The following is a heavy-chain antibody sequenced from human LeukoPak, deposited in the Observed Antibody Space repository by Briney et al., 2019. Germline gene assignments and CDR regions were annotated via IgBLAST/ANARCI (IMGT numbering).Heavy chain of an antibody. D-gene: IGHD2-2*01. CDR1: GFPFSSYW. CDR2: IKQDGSKK. CDR3: AREDCSSTSCYHDY. Sequence: GGSLRLSCVASGFPFSSYWMTWVRQAPGKGLEWVANIKQDGSKKSYVDSVKGRFTISRDNAKNSLYLQMNSLRAEDTAVYYCAREDCSSTSCYHDYWGQGTLVTVSS. J-gene: IGHJ4*02. V-gene: IGHV3-7*03.